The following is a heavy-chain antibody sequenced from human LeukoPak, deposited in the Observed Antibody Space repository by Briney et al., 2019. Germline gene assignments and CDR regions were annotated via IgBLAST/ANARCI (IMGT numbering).Heavy chain of an antibody. J-gene: IGHJ4*02. CDR1: NGAVKNYY. D-gene: IGHD1-26*01. CDR3: ATLVYSGSLYHFDT. Sequence: SETLSLTCSVSNGAVKNYYWTWIRQPPGQGLEWIGNFPYSGTTTYRASLDSRLIISVDNSKNTVSLRLFSVTAADTAVYYCATLVYSGSLYHFDTWGQGTQFTVSS. CDR2: FPYSGTT. V-gene: IGHV4-59*02.